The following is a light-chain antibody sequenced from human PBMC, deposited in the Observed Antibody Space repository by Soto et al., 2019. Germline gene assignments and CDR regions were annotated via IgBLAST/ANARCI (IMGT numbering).Light chain of an antibody. V-gene: IGKV1-5*01. CDR2: DAS. CDR1: QRMSAL. J-gene: IGKJ1*01. Sequence: DIQMTQSPTTLSASVGDRVIITCRASQRMSALLAWYQQKPGKAPTLLIYDASSLENGDPSRFSGSGSGTGFTLTIRSLQPDDFATCYCQPYDNYPWTFGQGTKVENK. CDR3: QPYDNYPWT.